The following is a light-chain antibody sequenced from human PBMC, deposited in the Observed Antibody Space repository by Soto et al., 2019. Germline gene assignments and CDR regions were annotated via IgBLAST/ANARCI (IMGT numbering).Light chain of an antibody. CDR3: QQPGSSPPSRT. CDR1: QSVSSSY. CDR2: GAS. Sequence: ETVLTQSPGTLSLSPGERATLFCRASQSVSSSYLAWYQQKPGQAPRLLIYGASSRATGIPDRFSGSGSDTDLTLSITRLEPEDFALYSCQQPGSSPPSRTFGQGTKVEI. V-gene: IGKV3-20*01. J-gene: IGKJ1*01.